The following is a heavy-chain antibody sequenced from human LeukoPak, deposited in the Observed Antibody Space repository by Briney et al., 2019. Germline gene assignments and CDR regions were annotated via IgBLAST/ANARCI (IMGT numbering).Heavy chain of an antibody. J-gene: IGHJ4*02. V-gene: IGHV4-34*01. CDR2: INHSGST. D-gene: IGHD2-15*01. CDR3: ARTPEVVAATDY. Sequence: SETLSLTCAVYGGSFSGYYWSWIRQPPGKGLEWLGEINHSGSTNYNPSLKSRVTISVDTSKNQFSLKLSSVTAADTAVYYCARTPEVVAATDYWGQGTLVTVSS. CDR1: GGSFSGYY.